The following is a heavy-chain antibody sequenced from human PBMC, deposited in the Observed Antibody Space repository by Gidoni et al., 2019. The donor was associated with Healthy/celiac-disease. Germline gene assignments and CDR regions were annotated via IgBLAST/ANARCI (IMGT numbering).Heavy chain of an antibody. CDR1: GGSFSGYY. CDR2: INHSGST. Sequence: QVQLQQWGAGLLKPSETLSLTCAVHGGSFSGYYWSWIRQPPGKGLEWIGEINHSGSTNYNPSLKSRVTISVDTSKNQFSLKLSSVTAADTAVYYCARGDLRGYTYGYYFDYWGQGTLVTVSS. D-gene: IGHD5-18*01. CDR3: ARGDLRGYTYGYYFDY. V-gene: IGHV4-34*01. J-gene: IGHJ4*02.